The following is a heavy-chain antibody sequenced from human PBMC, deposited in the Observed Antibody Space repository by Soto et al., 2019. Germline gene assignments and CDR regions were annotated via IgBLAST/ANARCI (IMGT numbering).Heavy chain of an antibody. CDR1: GGSISSYY. D-gene: IGHD2-15*01. CDR2: IYYSGST. V-gene: IGHV4-59*01. Sequence: SETLSLTCTVSGGSISSYYWSWIRQPPGKGLEWIGYIYYSGSTNYNPSLKSRVTISVDTSKNQFSLKLSSVTAADTAVYYCARDARERGGHNWFDPWGQGTLVTVSS. CDR3: ARDARERGGHNWFDP. J-gene: IGHJ5*02.